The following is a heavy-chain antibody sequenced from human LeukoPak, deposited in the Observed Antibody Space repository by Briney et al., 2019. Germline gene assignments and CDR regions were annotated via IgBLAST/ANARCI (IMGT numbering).Heavy chain of an antibody. Sequence: ASVKVSCKASGYTFTGYYMHWVRQTPGQGLEWMGWIDPNSGGTNYAQKFQGRVTMTRDTSISTAYMVLNRLRSDDTAVYYCAREYYYGSGNYYNRIDYWGQGTLVTVSS. D-gene: IGHD3-10*01. CDR2: IDPNSGGT. V-gene: IGHV1-2*02. J-gene: IGHJ4*02. CDR1: GYTFTGYY. CDR3: AREYYYGSGNYYNRIDY.